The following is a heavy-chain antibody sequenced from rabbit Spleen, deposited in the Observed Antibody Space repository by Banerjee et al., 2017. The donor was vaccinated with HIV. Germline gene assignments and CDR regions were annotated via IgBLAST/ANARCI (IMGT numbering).Heavy chain of an antibody. Sequence: QSLEESGGDLVKPGASLTLTCTASGFSFSSSYYMCWVRQAPGKGLEWIGYIDPIFGSTYYASWVNGRFTISRHNAQNTLYLQLDSLTAADTATYFCLRDRANIGGDYGPYYFDLWGQGTLVTVS. J-gene: IGHJ4*01. V-gene: IGHV1S40*01. D-gene: IGHD2-1*01. CDR1: GFSFSSSYY. CDR3: LRDRANIGGDYGPYYFDL. CDR2: IDPIFGST.